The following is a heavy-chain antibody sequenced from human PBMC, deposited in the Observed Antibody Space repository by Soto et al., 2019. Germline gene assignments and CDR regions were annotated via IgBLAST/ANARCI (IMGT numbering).Heavy chain of an antibody. V-gene: IGHV3-30-3*01. D-gene: IGHD3-10*01. CDR1: GFTFSSHS. CDR2: ISYDGSIK. CDR3: EREWSTSGDLDY. J-gene: IGHJ4*02. Sequence: QVQLVESGGGVVQPGRSLRLSCAASGFTFSSHSIQWVRQAPGKGLEWVAVISYDGSIKYYTDSVKGRFTISRDNSKNTGYLQMNSLRAEDTAVFYCEREWSTSGDLDYWGQGTLVIVSS.